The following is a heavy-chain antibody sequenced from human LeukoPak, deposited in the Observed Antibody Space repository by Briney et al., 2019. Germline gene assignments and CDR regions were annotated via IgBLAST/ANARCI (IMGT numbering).Heavy chain of an antibody. CDR3: TSGGYEGRTFDM. J-gene: IGHJ3*02. D-gene: IGHD5-12*01. CDR2: IKQDGSEK. CDR1: GLTFSYYW. V-gene: IGHV3-7*01. Sequence: GGSLRLSCATSGLTFSYYWMNWVRQAPGKGLEWVANIKQDGSEKYYVESVKGRFTISRDNTKNTLFLQMNSLRVEDTAMYYCTSGGYEGRTFDMWGQGTMVTVSS.